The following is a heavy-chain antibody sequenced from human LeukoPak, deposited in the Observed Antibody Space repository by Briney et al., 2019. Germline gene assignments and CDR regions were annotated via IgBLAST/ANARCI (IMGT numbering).Heavy chain of an antibody. Sequence: GGSLRLSCAASGFAFSSDWMHWVRQAPGKGLVWVSRINSDGSSTTYADSVKGRFTISRDNAKNTPYLQMNSLRAEDTALYYCASRWWYFDLWGRGTLVTVSS. CDR2: INSDGSST. J-gene: IGHJ2*01. V-gene: IGHV3-74*03. CDR1: GFAFSSDW. D-gene: IGHD6-13*01. CDR3: ASRWWYFDL.